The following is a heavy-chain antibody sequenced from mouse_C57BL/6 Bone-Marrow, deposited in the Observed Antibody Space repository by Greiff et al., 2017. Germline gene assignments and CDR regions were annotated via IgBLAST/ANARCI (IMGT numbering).Heavy chain of an antibody. V-gene: IGHV5-9-1*02. CDR2: ISSGGDYI. CDR1: GFTFSSYA. J-gene: IGHJ4*01. D-gene: IGHD3-2*02. CDR3: TRVGGSYAMDY. Sequence: EVQLVGSGEGLVKPGGSLKLSCAASGFTFSSYAMSWVRQTPEKRLEWVAYISSGGDYIYYADTVKGRFTISRDNARNTLYLQMSSLKSEDTAMYYCTRVGGSYAMDYWGQGTSVTVSS.